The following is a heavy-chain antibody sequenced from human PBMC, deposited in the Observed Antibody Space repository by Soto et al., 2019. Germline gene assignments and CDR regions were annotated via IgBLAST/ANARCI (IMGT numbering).Heavy chain of an antibody. CDR1: GGSISSYY. V-gene: IGHV4-59*01. D-gene: IGHD4-17*01. CDR2: IYYSGST. J-gene: IGHJ6*02. Sequence: SETLSRTCTVSGGSISSYYWTWIRQPPGKGLEWLGYIYYSGSTYYNPSLKSRVTISVDTSKHQFSLRLNSVTAADTAVYHCARRTVPTIYYYGMGVWDQGTTVTVSS. CDR3: ARRTVPTIYYYGMGV.